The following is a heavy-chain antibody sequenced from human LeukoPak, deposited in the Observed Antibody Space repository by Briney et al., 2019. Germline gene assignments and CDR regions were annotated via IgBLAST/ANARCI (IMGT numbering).Heavy chain of an antibody. V-gene: IGHV2-5*02. CDR3: AHTVKPWTAVATRDFDY. CDR1: GFSLSTSGVG. CDR2: IYWDDGK. D-gene: IGHD5-18*01. Sequence: SGPTLVKPTQTLTLTCTFSGFSLSTSGVGVGWIRQPPGKALEWLALIYWDDGKRYSPSLKSRLTITKDTSKNQVVLTMTNMDPVDTGTYYCAHTVKPWTAVATRDFDYWGQGTLVTVSS. J-gene: IGHJ4*02.